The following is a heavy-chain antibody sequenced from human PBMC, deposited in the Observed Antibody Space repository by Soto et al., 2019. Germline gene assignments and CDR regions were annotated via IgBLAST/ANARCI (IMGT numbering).Heavy chain of an antibody. CDR2: ISYDGSNK. V-gene: IGHV3-30*18. CDR1: GFTFSNYG. CDR3: AKILQLGDYAFYYYGMDV. D-gene: IGHD4-17*01. J-gene: IGHJ6*02. Sequence: QVPLVESGGGVVQPGRSLRLSCAASGFTFSNYGMHWVRQAPGKGLEWVAVISYDGSNKYYADSVKGRFTISRDNSENTLYLQMNSLRAEDTAVYYCAKILQLGDYAFYYYGMDVWGQGTTVTVSS.